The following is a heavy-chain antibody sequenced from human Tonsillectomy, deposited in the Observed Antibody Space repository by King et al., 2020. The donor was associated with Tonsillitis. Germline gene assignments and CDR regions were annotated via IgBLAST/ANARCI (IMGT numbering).Heavy chain of an antibody. J-gene: IGHJ5*02. CDR3: VRGEVSGYCRGGSCYRVDP. V-gene: IGHV1-8*01. CDR1: GYTFPSYD. Sequence: QLVQSGAEVKKPGASVKVSCKASGYTFPSYDINWVRQATGQGLEWMGWMNLNSGNTGYAQKFQGRVTMTRNTSISTAYMELISLRSEDTAVYYCVRGEVSGYCRGGSCYRVDPWGQGTLVTVSS. D-gene: IGHD2-15*01. CDR2: MNLNSGNT.